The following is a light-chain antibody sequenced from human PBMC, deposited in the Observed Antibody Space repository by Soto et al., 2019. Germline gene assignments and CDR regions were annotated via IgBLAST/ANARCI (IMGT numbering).Light chain of an antibody. J-gene: IGLJ3*02. CDR3: CSYAGSSTLV. Sequence: QSALTQPASESGSPGQSITISCTGTSSDVGSYNLVSWYQQNPGKAPKLMIYEGSKRPSGVSNRFSGSKYGNTASLTISGLQAEDEADYHCCSYAGSSTLVFGGGTKLTVL. V-gene: IGLV2-23*01. CDR1: SSDVGSYNL. CDR2: EGS.